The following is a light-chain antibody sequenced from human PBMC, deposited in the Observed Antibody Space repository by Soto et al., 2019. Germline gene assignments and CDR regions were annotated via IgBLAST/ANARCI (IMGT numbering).Light chain of an antibody. CDR1: QSVSGW. V-gene: IGKV1-5*01. J-gene: IGKJ5*01. CDR2: DAS. CDR3: QQADTLPVT. Sequence: DIQMTQSPSTLSASVGDPVPVTCRASQSVSGWLAWYQQKPGEAPKLLIYDASALPRGVPSRFSGSGSRTDFTLTITDLQPEDVATYYCQQADTLPVTFGQGTRLEIK.